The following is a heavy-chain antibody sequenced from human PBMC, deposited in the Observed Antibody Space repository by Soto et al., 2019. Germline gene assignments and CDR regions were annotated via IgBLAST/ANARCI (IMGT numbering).Heavy chain of an antibody. CDR2: ISAYNGNT. D-gene: IGHD6-19*01. J-gene: IGHJ3*02. Sequence: ASVKVSCKASGYTFTSYGISWVRQAPGQGLERMGWISAYNGNTNYAQKLQGRVTMTTDTSTSTAYMELRSLRSDDTAVYYCARDFSSGWNDAFDIWGQGTMVTVSS. CDR3: ARDFSSGWNDAFDI. CDR1: GYTFTSYG. V-gene: IGHV1-18*01.